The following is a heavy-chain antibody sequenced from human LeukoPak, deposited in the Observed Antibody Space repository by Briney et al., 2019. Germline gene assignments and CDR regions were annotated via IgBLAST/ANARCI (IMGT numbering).Heavy chain of an antibody. CDR2: IYHSGST. CDR1: GYSISSGYY. V-gene: IGHV4-38-2*01. J-gene: IGHJ4*02. D-gene: IGHD2-15*01. Sequence: SETLSLTCAVSGYSISSGYYWGWIRRPPGKGLEWIGNIYHSGSTYYNPSLKSRVTISVDTSKNQFSLKLSSVTAADTAVYYCARPRGSCSGGSCYYYYFDYWGQGTLVTVSS. CDR3: ARPRGSCSGGSCYYYYFDY.